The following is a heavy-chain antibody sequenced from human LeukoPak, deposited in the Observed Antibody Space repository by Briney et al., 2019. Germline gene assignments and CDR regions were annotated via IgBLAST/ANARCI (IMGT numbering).Heavy chain of an antibody. CDR2: IYHSGST. Sequence: SETLSLTCTVSGGSISSGGYYWSWIRQPPGKGLEWIGYIYHSGSTYYNPSLKSRVTISVDRSKNQFSLKLSSVTAADTAVYYCARVHSSPGGNLSGFDYWGQGTLVTVSS. CDR1: GGSISSGGYY. V-gene: IGHV4-30-2*01. D-gene: IGHD6-6*01. CDR3: ARVHSSPGGNLSGFDY. J-gene: IGHJ4*02.